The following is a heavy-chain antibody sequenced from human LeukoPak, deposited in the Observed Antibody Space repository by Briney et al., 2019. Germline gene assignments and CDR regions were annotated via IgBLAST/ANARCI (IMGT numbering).Heavy chain of an antibody. Sequence: GGSLRLSCAASGFTFSSYAMSWVRQAPGEGLEWVSSFSGSGGATYYAASVKGRFTISRDNAKNSLYMQMNSLRAEDTALYYCAKSVGIAVAAPGYFDYWGQGTLVTVSS. CDR3: AKSVGIAVAAPGYFDY. CDR1: GFTFSSYA. J-gene: IGHJ4*02. D-gene: IGHD6-19*01. CDR2: FSGSGGAT. V-gene: IGHV3-23*01.